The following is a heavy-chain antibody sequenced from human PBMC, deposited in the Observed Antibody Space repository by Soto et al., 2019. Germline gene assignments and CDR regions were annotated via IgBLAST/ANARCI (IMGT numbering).Heavy chain of an antibody. CDR3: AREGQPAAGTTPHN. Sequence: LRLSCAASGFNFSSYAMHWVRQAPGKGLEWVAVISYDGGKKYYADSVKGRFTISRDNPQNTLYVEMTSLSAEDTAVYYCAREGQPAAGTTPHNWGQGTLVTVSS. V-gene: IGHV3-30*04. CDR1: GFNFSSYA. CDR2: ISYDGGKK. J-gene: IGHJ4*02. D-gene: IGHD6-13*01.